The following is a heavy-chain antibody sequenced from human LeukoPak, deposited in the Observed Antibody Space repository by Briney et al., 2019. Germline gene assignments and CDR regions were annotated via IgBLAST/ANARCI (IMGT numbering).Heavy chain of an antibody. J-gene: IGHJ6*03. CDR3: ASLQAYYDFWSGSNPNHYYYMDV. D-gene: IGHD3-3*01. CDR2: IYSSGST. V-gene: IGHV4-4*07. CDR1: GGSISSYY. Sequence: SETLSLTCTVSGGSISSYYWSWIRQPAGKGLEWIGRIYSSGSTNYSPSLKSRVTISVDTSKNQFSLKLSSVTAADTAVYYCASLQAYYDFWSGSNPNHYYYMDVWGKGTTVTVSS.